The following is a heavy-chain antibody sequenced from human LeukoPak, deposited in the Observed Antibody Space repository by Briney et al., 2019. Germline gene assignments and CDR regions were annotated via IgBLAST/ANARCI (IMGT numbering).Heavy chain of an antibody. J-gene: IGHJ4*02. Sequence: GGSLRLSCAASGFTFSSYSMNWVRQAPGKGLEWVSSISSSSSYIYYADSVKGRFPISRDNAKNSLYLQMNSLRAEDTAVYYCASEAMDRNYWGQGTLVTVSS. V-gene: IGHV3-21*01. D-gene: IGHD5-18*01. CDR2: ISSSSSYI. CDR3: ASEAMDRNY. CDR1: GFTFSSYS.